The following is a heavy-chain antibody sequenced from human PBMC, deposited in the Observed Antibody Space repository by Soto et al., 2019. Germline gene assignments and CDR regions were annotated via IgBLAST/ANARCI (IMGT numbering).Heavy chain of an antibody. CDR3: ARGPLSGVATIWDYANWFDP. D-gene: IGHD5-12*01. CDR1: GYSFTDFA. J-gene: IGHJ5*02. Sequence: QAQLVQSGAEVKKPGASVKVSCKASGYSFTDFAMHWVRLASGQRLEWMGWINADKGDTKYSPKFQGRVTITRDTSATTVYMELRSLRSEDTAVYYCARGPLSGVATIWDYANWFDPWGKGSLVTVST. V-gene: IGHV1-3*01. CDR2: INADKGDT.